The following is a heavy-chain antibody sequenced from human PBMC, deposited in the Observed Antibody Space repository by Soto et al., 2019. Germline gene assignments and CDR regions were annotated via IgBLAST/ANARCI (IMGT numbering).Heavy chain of an antibody. CDR1: GFNLNNYG. CDR2: TSFDGRKQ. V-gene: IGHV3-30*18. J-gene: IGHJ4*02. CDR3: AKTIGLRLGELSPDN. Sequence: QVQLVESGGGVVQPGGSLRLSCAASGFNLNNYGIHWVRQAPGKGLEWVAFTSFDGRKQFYPDSLQGRFTISRDNSKNTVYLQMSSLRPEDTAVYDCAKTIGLRLGELSPDNWGQGTLVTVSS. D-gene: IGHD3-16*02.